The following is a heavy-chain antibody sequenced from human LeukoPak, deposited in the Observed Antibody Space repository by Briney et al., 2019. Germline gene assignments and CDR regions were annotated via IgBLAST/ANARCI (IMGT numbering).Heavy chain of an antibody. Sequence: PGRSLRLSCAASGFTFSSYGMHWVRQAPGKGLEWVAVIPYDGSNKYYADSVKGRFTISRDNSKNTLYLQMNSLRAEDTAVYYCANSDNDILTGWVYWGQGTLVTVSS. V-gene: IGHV3-30*18. D-gene: IGHD3-9*01. CDR3: ANSDNDILTGWVY. CDR2: IPYDGSNK. CDR1: GFTFSSYG. J-gene: IGHJ4*02.